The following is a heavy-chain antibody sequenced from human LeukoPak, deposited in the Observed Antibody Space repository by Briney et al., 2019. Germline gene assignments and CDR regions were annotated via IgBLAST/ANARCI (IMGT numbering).Heavy chain of an antibody. CDR2: IYYSGTT. V-gene: IGHV4-59*01. D-gene: IGHD6-13*01. CDR3: ARGVYIAAAQYGY. CDR1: GGSISSYY. Sequence: MSSETLSLTCTVSGGSISSYYWSWIQQPPGKGLEWIGYIYYSGTTNYNPSLKSRVTISVDTSKNQFSLKLSSVTAADTAVYYCARGVYIAAAQYGYWGQGTLVTVSS. J-gene: IGHJ4*02.